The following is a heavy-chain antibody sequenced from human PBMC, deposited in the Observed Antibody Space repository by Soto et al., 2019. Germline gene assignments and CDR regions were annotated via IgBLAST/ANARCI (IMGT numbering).Heavy chain of an antibody. J-gene: IGHJ5*02. Sequence: SVKVSCKASGGNFSSYPISWVRQAPGQGPEWMGGIVPIIGKPKYAQKFQGRVKISADESGTTTYMELSSLRSEDTAVYYCARYRDSGYFNWFDPWGQGTLVTSPQ. V-gene: IGHV1-69*13. CDR2: IVPIIGKP. CDR1: GGNFSSYP. CDR3: ARYRDSGYFNWFDP. D-gene: IGHD5-12*01.